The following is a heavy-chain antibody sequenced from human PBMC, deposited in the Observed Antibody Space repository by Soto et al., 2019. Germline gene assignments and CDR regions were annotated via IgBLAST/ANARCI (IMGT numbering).Heavy chain of an antibody. CDR1: GFTFSRYW. Sequence: PGGSLRLSCAASGFTFSRYWMHWVRQAPGKGLVWVSRINSDGSSTSYADSVKGRFTISRDNAKNTLYLQMNSLRAEDTAVYYCARALYYDFWSGYYPYYYYGMDVWGQGTTVTAP. J-gene: IGHJ6*02. CDR2: INSDGSST. CDR3: ARALYYDFWSGYYPYYYYGMDV. D-gene: IGHD3-3*01. V-gene: IGHV3-74*01.